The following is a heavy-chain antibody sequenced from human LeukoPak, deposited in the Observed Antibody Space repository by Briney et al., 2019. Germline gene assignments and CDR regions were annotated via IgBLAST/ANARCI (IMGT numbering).Heavy chain of an antibody. CDR1: GGSFSGYY. Sequence: PSETLSLTCAVYGGSFSGYYWSWIRQPPGKGLEWIGEINHSGSTNYNPSLKSRVTISVDTSKNQFSLKLSSVTAADTAMYYCARKKEDYGSGRNLDYWGQGTLVTVSS. CDR2: INHSGST. V-gene: IGHV4-34*01. CDR3: ARKKEDYGSGRNLDY. D-gene: IGHD3-10*01. J-gene: IGHJ4*02.